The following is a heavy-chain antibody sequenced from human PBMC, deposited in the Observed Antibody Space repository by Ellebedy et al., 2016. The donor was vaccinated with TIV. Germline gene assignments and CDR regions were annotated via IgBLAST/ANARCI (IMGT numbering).Heavy chain of an antibody. D-gene: IGHD3/OR15-3a*01. Sequence: GGSLRLSCAASGFTFSSYGMHWVRQAPGKGLEWVAVIWYDGSNKYYADSVKGRFTISRDNSKNTVYLQMNSLRGEDTAVYFCAKDALSADYYLESWGQGVLITVSS. CDR3: AKDALSADYYLES. J-gene: IGHJ4*02. CDR1: GFTFSSYG. CDR2: IWYDGSNK. V-gene: IGHV3-33*06.